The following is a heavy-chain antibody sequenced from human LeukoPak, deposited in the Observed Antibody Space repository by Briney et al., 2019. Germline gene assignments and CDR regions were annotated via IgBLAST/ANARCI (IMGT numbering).Heavy chain of an antibody. J-gene: IGHJ4*02. V-gene: IGHV3-7*04. Sequence: GGSLRLSCAASGFTFSSYWMSWVRQAPGEGLEWVANIKQDGTEKYYMDSVKGRFPISRDNAKNSLYLQMNALRAEDTAVYYCARDVRPDYWGQGTLVTVST. CDR2: IKQDGTEK. CDR1: GFTFSSYW. CDR3: ARDVRPDY. D-gene: IGHD6-6*01.